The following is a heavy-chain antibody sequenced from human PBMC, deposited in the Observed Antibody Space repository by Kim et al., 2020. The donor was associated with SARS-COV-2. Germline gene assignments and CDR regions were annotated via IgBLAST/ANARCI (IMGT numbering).Heavy chain of an antibody. CDR2: IYHSGTT. V-gene: IGHV4-4*02. D-gene: IGHD6-19*01. CDR1: GVSISSNNW. J-gene: IGHJ6*02. CDR3: ARPVAGSVWDV. Sequence: SETLSLTCAVSGVSISSNNWWSWVRQPPGRGLEWIGDIYHSGTTNYNPSLKSRVTRSVDKSKNQFSLILTSVTAADTAIYFCARPVAGSVWDVWGQGTTVTVSS.